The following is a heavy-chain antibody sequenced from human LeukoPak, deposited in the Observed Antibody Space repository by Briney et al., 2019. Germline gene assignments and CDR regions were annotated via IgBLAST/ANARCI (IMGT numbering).Heavy chain of an antibody. Sequence: SGTLFRPFPGSGAFVSDCLSYWGWVPPPPGKGLEWVANVYYTGSTYYNPYLKSRVTMSVDTSKNQFSLKMTSVTAADTAIYYCARLTKGRYFVDIFAFWGQGTPVTVSS. D-gene: IGHD3-9*01. V-gene: IGHV4-39*01. CDR1: GAFVSDCLSY. CDR3: ARLTKGRYFVDIFAF. CDR2: VYYTGST. J-gene: IGHJ4*02.